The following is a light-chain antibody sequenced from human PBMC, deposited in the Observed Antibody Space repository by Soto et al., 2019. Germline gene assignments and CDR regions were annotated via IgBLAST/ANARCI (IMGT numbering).Light chain of an antibody. CDR1: QTISSG. Sequence: DLQMTQAPSTLPGCLGDRVTIACRASQTISSGLSWYQQKPWKAPKRLIYKAYTLQSWVTSRFSCSGSATEFTLTISSLQADDFATYYCQHYNSYSEAFGPGTQVDI. V-gene: IGKV1-5*03. J-gene: IGKJ3*01. CDR3: QHYNSYSEA. CDR2: KAY.